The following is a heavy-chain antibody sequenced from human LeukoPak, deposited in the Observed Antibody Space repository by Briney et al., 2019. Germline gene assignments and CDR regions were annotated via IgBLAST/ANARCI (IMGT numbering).Heavy chain of an antibody. J-gene: IGHJ4*02. V-gene: IGHV4-59*01. Sequence: SETPSLTCTVSGGSISSYYWSWIRQPPGKGLEWIGYIYYSGSTNYNPSLKSRVTISVDTSKNQFSLKLSSVTAADTAVYYCARGGTMVRGVITRFDYWGQGTLVTVSS. CDR3: ARGGTMVRGVITRFDY. D-gene: IGHD3-10*01. CDR2: IYYSGST. CDR1: GGSISSYY.